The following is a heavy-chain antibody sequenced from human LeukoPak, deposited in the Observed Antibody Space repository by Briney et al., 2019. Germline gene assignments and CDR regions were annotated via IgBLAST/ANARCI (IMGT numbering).Heavy chain of an antibody. CDR3: ARDHYDILTGYYFSYFDY. CDR2: INPNSGGT. J-gene: IGHJ4*02. CDR1: GYTFTGYY. D-gene: IGHD3-9*01. V-gene: IGHV1-2*02. Sequence: ASVKVSCKASGYTFTGYYMHWVRQAPGQGLEWMGWINPNSGGTNYAQKFQGRVTMTRDTSISTAYMELSRLRSDDTAVYYCARDHYDILTGYYFSYFDYWGQGTLVTVSS.